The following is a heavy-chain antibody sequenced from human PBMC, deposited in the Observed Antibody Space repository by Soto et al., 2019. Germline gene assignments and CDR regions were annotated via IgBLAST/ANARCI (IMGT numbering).Heavy chain of an antibody. CDR1: GYTLTELS. Sequence: ASVKVSCKVSGYTLTELSMHWVRQAPGKGLEWMGGFDPEDGETIYAQKFQGRVTMTEDTSTDTAYMELSSLRSEDTAVYYCATRSLVGAAATSNWFDPWSQGTLVSVSS. CDR3: ATRSLVGAAATSNWFDP. D-gene: IGHD2-15*01. V-gene: IGHV1-24*01. CDR2: FDPEDGET. J-gene: IGHJ5*02.